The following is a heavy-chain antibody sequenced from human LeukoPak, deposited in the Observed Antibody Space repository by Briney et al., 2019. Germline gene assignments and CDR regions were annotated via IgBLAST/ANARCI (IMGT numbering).Heavy chain of an antibody. V-gene: IGHV1-18*01. CDR1: GYTFTSYG. CDR3: ARVVSGGGYFDY. D-gene: IGHD3-10*02. Sequence: ASVKVSCKASGYTFTSYGISWVRQAPGQGLEWMGWISAYNGNTNYAQKLQGRVTMTTDTSTSTAYMELRSLRSEDTAVYYCARVVSGGGYFDYWGQGTLVTVSS. J-gene: IGHJ4*02. CDR2: ISAYNGNT.